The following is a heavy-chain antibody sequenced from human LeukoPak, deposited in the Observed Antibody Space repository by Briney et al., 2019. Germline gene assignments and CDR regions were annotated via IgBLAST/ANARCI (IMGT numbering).Heavy chain of an antibody. CDR3: ARDDYGSGTPGLDAFDI. J-gene: IGHJ3*02. Sequence: SETLSLTCTVSGYSISSGYYWGWIRQPPGKGLEWIGSIYHSGSTYYNPSLKSRVTISVDTSINQFSLKLSSVTAADTAVYYCARDDYGSGTPGLDAFDIWGQGTMVTVSS. CDR1: GYSISSGYY. V-gene: IGHV4-38-2*02. CDR2: IYHSGST. D-gene: IGHD3-10*01.